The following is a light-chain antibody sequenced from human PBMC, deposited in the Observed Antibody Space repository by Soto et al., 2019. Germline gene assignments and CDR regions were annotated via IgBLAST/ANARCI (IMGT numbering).Light chain of an antibody. Sequence: VQVPRSTSSLSASVEDRDIITCRASQSISNHLNWYQQKPGKAPKLLIFAASSLQSGVPSRFSGSGSGTEFTLTISSLQPDDFATYYSHQYDSHPYLLGGGTKVDIK. J-gene: IGKJ4*01. CDR3: HQYDSHPYL. V-gene: IGKV1-39*01. CDR2: AAS. CDR1: QSISNH.